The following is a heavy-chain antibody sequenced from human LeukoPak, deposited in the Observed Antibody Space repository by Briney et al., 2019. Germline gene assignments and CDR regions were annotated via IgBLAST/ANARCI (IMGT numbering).Heavy chain of an antibody. CDR2: ITGSGGRT. CDR3: AKDRVRDYGDYVIDY. Sequence: PGGSLRLSCATSQFKFNNYGMTWVRQGPGKGLEWVSSITGSGGRTQYADSVQGRFTISRDNSKNTLYLQMNSLRAEDTAVYYCAKDRVRDYGDYVIDYWGQGTLVTVSS. V-gene: IGHV3-23*01. D-gene: IGHD4-17*01. CDR1: QFKFNNYG. J-gene: IGHJ4*02.